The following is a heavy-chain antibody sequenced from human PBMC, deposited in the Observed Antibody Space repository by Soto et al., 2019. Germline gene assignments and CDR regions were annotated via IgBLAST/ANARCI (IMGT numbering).Heavy chain of an antibody. D-gene: IGHD2-21*02. J-gene: IGHJ6*02. Sequence: QITLKESGPTLVKPTQTLTLTCTFSGFSLNTGGLGVGWIRQPTGKALEWLELIYWDGDKRYSPSLQSRLSTTQDTTNNQVVLTMTNMDPVYTATYYCVHSRCGGDCLRSYSSHYYDGMDVWGQGNTVTVSS. CDR3: VHSRCGGDCLRSYSSHYYDGMDV. V-gene: IGHV2-5*02. CDR2: IYWDGDK. CDR1: GFSLNTGGLG.